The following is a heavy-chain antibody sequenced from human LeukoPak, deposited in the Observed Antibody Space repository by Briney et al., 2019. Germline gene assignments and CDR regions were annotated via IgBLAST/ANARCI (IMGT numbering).Heavy chain of an antibody. CDR3: ARGHWDIVVVPASLQALDI. V-gene: IGHV1-69*01. Sequence: SVKVSCKASGGTFSSYAISWVRQAPGQGLEWMGGIIPIFGTANYAQKFQGRVTITADESTSTAYMELSSLRSEDTAVYYCARGHWDIVVVPASLQALDIWGQGTMVTVSS. D-gene: IGHD2-2*01. J-gene: IGHJ3*02. CDR1: GGTFSSYA. CDR2: IIPIFGTA.